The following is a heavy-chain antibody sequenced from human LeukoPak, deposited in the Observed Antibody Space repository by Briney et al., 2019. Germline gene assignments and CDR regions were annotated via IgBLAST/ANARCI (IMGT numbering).Heavy chain of an antibody. Sequence: ASEKVSCKASGYTFTSYDINWVRQATGQGLEWMGWMNPNSGNTGYAQKFRGRVTMTRNTSISTAYMELSSLRSEDTAVYYCARGRSSWYRGERSYNWFDPWGQGTLVTVSS. CDR3: ARGRSSWYRGERSYNWFDP. J-gene: IGHJ5*02. D-gene: IGHD6-13*01. CDR2: MNPNSGNT. V-gene: IGHV1-8*01. CDR1: GYTFTSYD.